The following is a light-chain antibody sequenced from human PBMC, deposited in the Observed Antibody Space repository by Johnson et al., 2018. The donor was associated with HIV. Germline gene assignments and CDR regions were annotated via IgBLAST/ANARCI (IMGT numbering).Light chain of an antibody. J-gene: IGLJ1*01. V-gene: IGLV1-51*02. CDR1: SSNIGNNY. CDR2: ENN. CDR3: GTWDSSLSAGRYV. Sequence: HSVLTQPPSVSAAPGQKVTISCSGSSSNIGNNYVSWYQQLPGTAPKLLIYENNKRPSGIPDRFSGSKSGTSATLGITGLQTGDEADYYCGTWDSSLSAGRYVFGTGTKVTVL.